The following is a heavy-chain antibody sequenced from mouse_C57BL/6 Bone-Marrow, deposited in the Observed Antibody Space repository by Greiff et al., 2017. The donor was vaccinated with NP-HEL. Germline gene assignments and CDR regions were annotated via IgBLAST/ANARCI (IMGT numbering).Heavy chain of an antibody. J-gene: IGHJ3*01. V-gene: IGHV2-2*01. Sequence: QVQLQQSGPGLVQPSQCLSITCTVSGFSFTSYGVHWVRQSPGKGLEWLGVIWRGGSTDYNEAFISSLGISKDNPKSQVFFKLNSRQADDAAIYYCARGGPSSYEFAYWGQGTLVTVSA. CDR2: IWRGGST. CDR1: GFSFTSYG. CDR3: ARGGPSSYEFAY. D-gene: IGHD1-1*01.